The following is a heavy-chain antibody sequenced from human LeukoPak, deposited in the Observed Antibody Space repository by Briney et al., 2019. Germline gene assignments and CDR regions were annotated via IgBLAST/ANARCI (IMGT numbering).Heavy chain of an antibody. V-gene: IGHV5-51*01. D-gene: IGHD3-16*01. CDR3: ARRLRFAEGAYFDY. CDR1: GYSFTRYW. CDR2: IYPGDSDT. Sequence: GESLKISSKGSGYSFTRYWIGWVRQMPGKGLEWMGIIYPGDSDTAYSPSFQGQVTISADKSINTAYLQWSSLKASDTAIYYCARRLRFAEGAYFDYWGQGTLVTVSS. J-gene: IGHJ4*02.